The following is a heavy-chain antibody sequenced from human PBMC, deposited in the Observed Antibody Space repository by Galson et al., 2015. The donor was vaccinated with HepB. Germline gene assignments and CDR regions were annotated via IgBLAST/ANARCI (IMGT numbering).Heavy chain of an antibody. CDR2: ISAYNSHT. Sequence: SVKVSCKASGYSFTTSGISWVRQAPGQGLEWMGWISAYNSHTNYIQSLQGGVTMTTDTSTSTAYMELRSLRSDDTAVYYCARDGRWFGDPHPAPFDYWGQGTLVVVSS. J-gene: IGHJ4*02. CDR1: GYSFTTSG. CDR3: ARDGRWFGDPHPAPFDY. D-gene: IGHD3-10*01. V-gene: IGHV1-18*01.